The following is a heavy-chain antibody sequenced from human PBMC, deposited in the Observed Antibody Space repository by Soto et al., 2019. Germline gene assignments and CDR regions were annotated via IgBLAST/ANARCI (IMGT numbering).Heavy chain of an antibody. Sequence: QVQLQESGPGLVKPSGNLSLTCAVSSGTISSSNWWTWVRQPTGKGLEWIGESNQSGSPTYNQSRRSRVTISVAKSKSQFVLKLSSVTAADTAISYCSGLGMVAAHREFDPWGQGTLVTVSS. CDR3: SGLGMVAAHREFDP. D-gene: IGHD2-15*01. J-gene: IGHJ5*02. CDR1: SGTISSSNW. V-gene: IGHV4-4*02. CDR2: SNQSGSP.